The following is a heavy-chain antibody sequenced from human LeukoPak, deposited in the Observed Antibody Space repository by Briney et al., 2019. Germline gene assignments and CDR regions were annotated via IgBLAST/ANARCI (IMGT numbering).Heavy chain of an antibody. CDR1: GFTFNTYW. V-gene: IGHV3-7*01. D-gene: IGHD2-21*01. J-gene: IGHJ5*02. Sequence: GGSLRLSCEASGFTFNTYWMSWVRQAPGKGLEWLANIKEDGTRDYYVESVKGRFTISKDNAKTSLYLQLNSLRAEDTAVYYCARDTKAGYSDLWGQGTLVTVSS. CDR2: IKEDGTRD. CDR3: ARDTKAGYSDL.